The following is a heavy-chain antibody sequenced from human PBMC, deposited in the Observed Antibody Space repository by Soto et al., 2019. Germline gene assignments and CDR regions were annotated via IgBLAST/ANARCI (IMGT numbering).Heavy chain of an antibody. CDR2: IYYSGST. Sequence: SETLSLTCTVSGGSISSYYWSWIRQPPGKGLEWIGYIYYSGSTNYNPSLKSRVTISVDTSKNQFSLKLSSVTAADTAVYYCAREVLGAFDYWAQGTLVTVSS. CDR1: GGSISSYY. J-gene: IGHJ4*02. CDR3: AREVLGAFDY. V-gene: IGHV4-59*01.